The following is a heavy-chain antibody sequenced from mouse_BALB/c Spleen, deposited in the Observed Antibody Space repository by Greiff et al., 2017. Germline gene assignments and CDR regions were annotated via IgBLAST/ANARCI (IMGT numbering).Heavy chain of an antibody. CDR3: ARAYGNYGDYYAMDY. V-gene: IGHV3-6*02. D-gene: IGHD2-1*01. J-gene: IGHJ4*01. CDR2: ISYDGSN. CDR1: GYSITSGYY. Sequence: EVQRVESGPGLVKPSQSLSLTCSVTGYSITSGYYWNWIRQFPGNKLEWMGYISYDGSNNYNPSLKNRISITRDTSKNQFFLKLNSVTTEDTATYYCARAYGNYGDYYAMDYWGQGTSVTVSS.